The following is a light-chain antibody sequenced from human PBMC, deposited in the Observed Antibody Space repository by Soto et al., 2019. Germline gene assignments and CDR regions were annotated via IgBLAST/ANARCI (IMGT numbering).Light chain of an antibody. CDR1: QSVYSSN. J-gene: IGKJ1*01. V-gene: IGKV3-20*01. Sequence: ENVLTQSPGTLSLSPGERATLSCRASQSVYSSNLAWYQQKPGQAPRLLIYDTSLRATGIPDRFSGSGSGTDFTLTINRLEPEDFAVYYCQQYGTSPRTFGQGTQVEVK. CDR2: DTS. CDR3: QQYGTSPRT.